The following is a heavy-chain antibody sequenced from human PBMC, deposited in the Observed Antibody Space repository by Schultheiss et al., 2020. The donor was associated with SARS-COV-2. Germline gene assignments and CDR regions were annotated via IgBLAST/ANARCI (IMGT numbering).Heavy chain of an antibody. CDR3: ARVKLRGRYSDP. CDR1: GYTFTSYA. D-gene: IGHD1-26*01. Sequence: ASVKVSCKASGYTFTSYAMHWVRQAPGQRLEWMGWINAGNGNTKYSQKFQGRVTITRDTSASTAYMELSSLRSEDTAVYYCARVKLRGRYSDPWGQGTLVTVSS. V-gene: IGHV1-3*01. J-gene: IGHJ5*02. CDR2: INAGNGNT.